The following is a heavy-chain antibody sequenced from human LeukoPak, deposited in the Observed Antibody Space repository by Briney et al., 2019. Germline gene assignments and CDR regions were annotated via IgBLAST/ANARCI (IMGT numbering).Heavy chain of an antibody. J-gene: IGHJ4*02. V-gene: IGHV4-61*02. CDR3: ARAIFKRGWELPLSPFDY. CDR1: GGSISSGSYY. Sequence: SETLSLTCTVSGGSISSGSYYWSWIRQPAGKGLEWIGRIYTSGSTNYNPSLKSRVTISVDTSKNQFSLKLSSVTAADTAVYYCARAIFKRGWELPLSPFDYWGQGTLVTVSS. D-gene: IGHD1-26*01. CDR2: IYTSGST.